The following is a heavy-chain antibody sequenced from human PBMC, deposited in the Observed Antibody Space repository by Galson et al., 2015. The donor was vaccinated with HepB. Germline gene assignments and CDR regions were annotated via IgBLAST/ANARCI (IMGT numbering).Heavy chain of an antibody. D-gene: IGHD3-22*01. J-gene: IGHJ4*02. V-gene: IGHV3-23*01. CDR3: AKAEYYYDSSGYGDY. CDR2: ISGSGGST. CDR1: GFTFSSYA. Sequence: SLRLSCAASGFTFSSYAMSWVRQAPGKGLEWVSAISGSGGSTYYADSVKGRFTISRDNSKNTLYLQMNSLRAEDTAVYYCAKAEYYYDSSGYGDYWGQGTLVTVSS.